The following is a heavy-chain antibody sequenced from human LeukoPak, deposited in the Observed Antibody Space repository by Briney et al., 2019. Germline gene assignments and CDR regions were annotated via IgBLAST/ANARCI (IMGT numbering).Heavy chain of an antibody. J-gene: IGHJ4*02. D-gene: IGHD3-22*01. CDR1: GGSISSSSYY. Sequence: PSETLSLTCTVSGGSISSSSYYWGWICQPPGKGLEWIGSIYYSGSTYYNPSLKSRVTISVDTSKNQFSLKLSSVTAADTAVYYCARDQQYYYDSSSSGDFDYWGQGTLVTVSS. CDR3: ARDQQYYYDSSSSGDFDY. V-gene: IGHV4-39*07. CDR2: IYYSGST.